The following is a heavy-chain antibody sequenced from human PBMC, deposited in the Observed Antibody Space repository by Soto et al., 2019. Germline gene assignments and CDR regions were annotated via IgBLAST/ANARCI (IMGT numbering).Heavy chain of an antibody. Sequence: SETLSLTCAVSGGSFSGHYWSWIRQPPGKGLEWIGEINHSGGTSYNPSLKSRVTMSVDTSKNQFSLKLSSVTAADTAVYYCARVGSSGSAGNYYYYGMDAWGQGTTVTVSS. J-gene: IGHJ6*02. CDR1: GGSFSGHY. CDR2: INHSGGT. D-gene: IGHD6-13*01. CDR3: ARVGSSGSAGNYYYYGMDA. V-gene: IGHV4-34*01.